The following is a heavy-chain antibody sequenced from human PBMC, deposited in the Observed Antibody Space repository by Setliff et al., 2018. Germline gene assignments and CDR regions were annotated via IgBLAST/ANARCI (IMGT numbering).Heavy chain of an antibody. J-gene: IGHJ4*02. Sequence: ASVKVSCKASGYTLTNYPIHWLRQAPGQRPEWMGWINVGNGNTKYSQEFQGRVTLTRDTSASTAYVELSSLTPEDMAVYYCARQGGNYYFQYWGQGTLVTVSS. V-gene: IGHV1-3*03. CDR2: INVGNGNT. CDR1: GYTLTNYP. D-gene: IGHD3-16*01. CDR3: ARQGGNYYFQY.